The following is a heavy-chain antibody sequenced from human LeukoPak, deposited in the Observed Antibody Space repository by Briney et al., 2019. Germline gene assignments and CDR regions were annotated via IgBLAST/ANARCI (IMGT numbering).Heavy chain of an antibody. Sequence: ASVKVSCKVSGYTLTELSMHWVRQAPGKGLEWMGWINTNTGNPTYAQGFTGRFVFSLDTSVSTAYLQISSLKAEDTAVYYCARVEVELAGTTVLYYYYYGMDVWGQGTTVTVSS. CDR1: GYTLTELS. D-gene: IGHD1-7*01. CDR3: ARVEVELAGTTVLYYYYYGMDV. V-gene: IGHV7-4-1*02. CDR2: INTNTGNP. J-gene: IGHJ6*02.